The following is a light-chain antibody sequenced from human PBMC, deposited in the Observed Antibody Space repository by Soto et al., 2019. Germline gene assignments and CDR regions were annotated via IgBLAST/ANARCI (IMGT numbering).Light chain of an antibody. CDR2: SNN. Sequence: QSVLTQPPSASGTPGQRVTISCSGSSSNIGSKDVNWYQQLPETAPKVLMYSNNQRPSGVTDRFSGSKSGTSASLAISGLQSEDEADYYCAAWDDSLNGYVFGTGTKLTVL. J-gene: IGLJ1*01. CDR3: AAWDDSLNGYV. V-gene: IGLV1-44*01. CDR1: SSNIGSKD.